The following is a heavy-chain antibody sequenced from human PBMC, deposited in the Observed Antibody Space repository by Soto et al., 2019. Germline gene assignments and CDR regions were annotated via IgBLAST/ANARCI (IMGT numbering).Heavy chain of an antibody. D-gene: IGHD3-16*02. CDR2: INSDGSST. Sequence: GGSLRLSCAASGFTFSSYWMHWVRQALGKGLVWVSRINSDGSSTSYADSVKGRFTISRDDAKNTPYLQMNSLRAEDTAVYYCARVSYVYFWGCYPKQNAYDIRGQGTMVTVSS. V-gene: IGHV3-74*01. CDR3: ARVSYVYFWGCYPKQNAYDI. CDR1: GFTFSSYW. J-gene: IGHJ3*02.